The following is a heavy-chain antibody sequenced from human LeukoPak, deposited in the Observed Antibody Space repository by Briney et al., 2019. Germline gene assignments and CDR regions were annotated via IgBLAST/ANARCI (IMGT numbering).Heavy chain of an antibody. CDR3: ARATPTSRYMVRGVGGLDY. Sequence: SGTLSLTCAVSGGSISSSNWWSWVRQPPGKGLEWIGEIYHSGSTNYNPSLKSRVTISVDKSKNQFSLKLSSVTAADTAVYYCARATPTSRYMVRGVGGLDYWGQGTLVTVSS. V-gene: IGHV4-4*02. J-gene: IGHJ4*02. CDR2: IYHSGST. CDR1: GGSISSSNW. D-gene: IGHD3-10*01.